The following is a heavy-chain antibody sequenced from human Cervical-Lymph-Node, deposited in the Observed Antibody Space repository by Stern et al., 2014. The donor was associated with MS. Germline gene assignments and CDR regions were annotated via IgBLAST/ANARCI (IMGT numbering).Heavy chain of an antibody. CDR1: GFTVSSYW. J-gene: IGHJ6*02. CDR3: VRDTYDMSFLLGWTGGMDV. Sequence: EMQLVESGGGLVQPGGSLRLSCAASGFTVSSYWMHWVRQGPEKGLEWVSRINSDGSSTSYADSVKGRFTISRDNAKNTLSLQMNSLRAEDTAVYYCVRDTYDMSFLLGWTGGMDVWGQGTTVTVSS. D-gene: IGHD3/OR15-3a*01. CDR2: INSDGSST. V-gene: IGHV3-74*01.